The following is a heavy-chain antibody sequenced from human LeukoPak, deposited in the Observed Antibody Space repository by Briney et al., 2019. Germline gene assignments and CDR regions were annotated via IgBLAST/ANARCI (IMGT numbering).Heavy chain of an antibody. CDR1: GFTVSSNY. V-gene: IGHV3-53*01. J-gene: IGHJ4*02. D-gene: IGHD3-22*01. Sequence: PGGSLRLSCAASGFTVSSNYRSWVRQAPGKGLEWVSVIYSGGSTYYADPVKGRFTISRDNSKNTLYLQMNSLRAEDTAVYYCASAINYDSYFDYWGQGTLVTVSS. CDR3: ASAINYDSYFDY. CDR2: IYSGGST.